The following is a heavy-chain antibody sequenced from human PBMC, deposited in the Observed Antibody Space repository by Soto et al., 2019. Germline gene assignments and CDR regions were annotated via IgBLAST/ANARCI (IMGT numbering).Heavy chain of an antibody. V-gene: IGHV3-30*03. CDR3: ARVVYGGNPRPNKPIGYYYGMDV. Sequence: PGGSLRLSCAASGFTFSSYWMHWVRQAPGKGLEWVAVISYDGSNKYYADSVKGRFTISRDNSKNTLYLQMNSLRAEDTAVYYCARVVYGGNPRPNKPIGYYYGMDVWGQGTTVTVSS. D-gene: IGHD4-17*01. J-gene: IGHJ6*02. CDR2: ISYDGSNK. CDR1: GFTFSSYW.